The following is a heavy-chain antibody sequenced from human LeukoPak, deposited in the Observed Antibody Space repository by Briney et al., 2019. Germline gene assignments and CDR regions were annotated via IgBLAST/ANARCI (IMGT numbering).Heavy chain of an antibody. Sequence: PSETLSLTCTVSGGSISSYYWSWIRQPPGKGLEWIGYIYYSGSTNYNPSLKSRVTISVDTSKNQFSLKLSSVTAADTAVYYCASLRVDSNWFDPWGQGTLVTVSS. CDR1: GGSISSYY. J-gene: IGHJ5*02. CDR2: IYYSGST. D-gene: IGHD2-15*01. CDR3: ASLRVDSNWFDP. V-gene: IGHV4-59*12.